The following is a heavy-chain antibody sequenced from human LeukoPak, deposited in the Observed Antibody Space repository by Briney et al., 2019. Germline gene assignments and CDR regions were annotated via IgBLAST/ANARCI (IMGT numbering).Heavy chain of an antibody. CDR1: GFTFSSYS. V-gene: IGHV3-21*01. CDR3: ARDMVRGVIASMDV. D-gene: IGHD3-10*01. CDR2: ISSSSYI. Sequence: GGSLRLSCAASGFTFSSYSMNWVRQAPGKGLEWVSSISSSSYIYYADSVKGRFTISRDNAKNSLYLQMNSLRAEDTAVYYCARDMVRGVIASMDVWAKGPRSPSPQ. J-gene: IGHJ6*04.